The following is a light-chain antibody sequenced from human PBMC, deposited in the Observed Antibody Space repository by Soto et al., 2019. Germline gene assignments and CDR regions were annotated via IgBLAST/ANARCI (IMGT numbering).Light chain of an antibody. J-gene: IGKJ1*01. V-gene: IGKV3-20*01. CDR1: QSVSSSY. CDR2: GAS. CDR3: QQYGSSPRT. Sequence: EIVVTQSPCTLSLSPGERATLSCRASQSVSSSYLAWYQQKPGQAPRLLIYGASSRATGIPDRFSGSGSGTDFTLTISRLEPEDFAVYYCQQYGSSPRTFGQGTKVDI.